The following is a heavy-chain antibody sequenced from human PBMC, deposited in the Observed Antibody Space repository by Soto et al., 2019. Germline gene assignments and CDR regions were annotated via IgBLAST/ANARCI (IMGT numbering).Heavy chain of an antibody. Sequence: GVSLRLSCAASGFTFSSYGMHWVRQAPGKGLEWVSAISGSGGSTYYADSVKGRFTISRDNSKNTLYLQMNSLRAEDTAVYYCAKVMGYSYGQSGPYYYYGMDVWGQGTTVTVSS. J-gene: IGHJ6*02. CDR2: ISGSGGST. CDR3: AKVMGYSYGQSGPYYYYGMDV. CDR1: GFTFSSYG. V-gene: IGHV3-23*01. D-gene: IGHD5-18*01.